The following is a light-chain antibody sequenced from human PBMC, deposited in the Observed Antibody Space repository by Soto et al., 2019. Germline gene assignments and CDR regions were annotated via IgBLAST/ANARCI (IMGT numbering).Light chain of an antibody. J-gene: IGLJ3*02. CDR2: DVS. V-gene: IGLV2-11*01. CDR3: AAWDDSLSAWV. Sequence: QSALTQPRSVSGSPGQSVTISCTGASGDVGGYNFVSWYQQHPGKAPTLMIFDVSQRPSGVPDRFSGSKSGNTASLTISGLQAEDEADYYCAAWDDSLSAWVFGGGTKLTVL. CDR1: SGDVGGYNF.